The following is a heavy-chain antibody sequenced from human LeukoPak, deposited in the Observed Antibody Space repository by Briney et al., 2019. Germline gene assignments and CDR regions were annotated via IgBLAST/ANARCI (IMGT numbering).Heavy chain of an antibody. CDR2: TYSNGRT. CDR3: ARVLSGRGSLYDYYYYMDV. J-gene: IGHJ6*03. V-gene: IGHV3-53*01. CDR1: GFTVSSNY. D-gene: IGHD3-10*01. Sequence: GGSLRLSCAASGFTVSSNYMSWVGQAPGKGLEWVSVTYSNGRTYYADSVKGRFTISRDISKNTLYLQMNSLRAEDTAVYYCARVLSGRGSLYDYYYYMDVWGKGTTVTISS.